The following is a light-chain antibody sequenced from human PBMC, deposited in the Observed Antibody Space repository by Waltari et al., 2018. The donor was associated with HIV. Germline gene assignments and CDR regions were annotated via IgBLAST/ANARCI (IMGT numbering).Light chain of an antibody. CDR3: AAWDDNLNAML. CDR1: RSTIGKNP. V-gene: IGLV1-36*01. CDR2: FDD. Sequence: QSALTQPPPVSAAPRPTVTISCSGTRSTIGKNPVNWYRQFPGTTPTLLIYFDDLLSSGVSDRFSASKSDTSASLAISGLQSEDEADYYCAAWDDNLNAMLFGGGTRLTVL. J-gene: IGLJ3*02.